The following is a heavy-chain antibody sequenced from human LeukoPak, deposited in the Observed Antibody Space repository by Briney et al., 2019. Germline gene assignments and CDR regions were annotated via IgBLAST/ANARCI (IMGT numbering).Heavy chain of an antibody. CDR2: IKRKTDGGTT. CDR1: GFTVSNAW. Sequence: PGGSLRLSCAASGFTVSNAWMSWVRQAPGKGLEWVGRIKRKTDGGTTDYAAPVNGRFTISRDDSKNTLYLQMNSLKTEDTAVYYCTTLDYSNYVGGNYWGQGTLVTVSS. CDR3: TTLDYSNYVGGNY. J-gene: IGHJ4*02. D-gene: IGHD4-11*01. V-gene: IGHV3-15*01.